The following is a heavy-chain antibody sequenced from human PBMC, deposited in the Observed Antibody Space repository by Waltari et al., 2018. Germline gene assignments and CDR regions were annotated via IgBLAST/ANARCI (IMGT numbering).Heavy chain of an antibody. D-gene: IGHD3-22*01. CDR1: GGTFSSYT. CDR2: IIPILGIA. CDR3: ARDSDSSGYSNGMDV. V-gene: IGHV1-69*08. J-gene: IGHJ6*02. Sequence: QVQLVQSGAEVKKPGSSVTVSCKASGGTFSSYTISWVRQAPGQGLEWIGRIIPILGIANYAQKFQGRVTITADKSTSTAYMELSSLRSEDTAVYYCARDSDSSGYSNGMDVWGQGTTVTVSS.